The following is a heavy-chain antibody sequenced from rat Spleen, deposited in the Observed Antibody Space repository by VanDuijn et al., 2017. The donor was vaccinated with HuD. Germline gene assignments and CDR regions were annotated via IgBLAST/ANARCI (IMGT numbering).Heavy chain of an antibody. D-gene: IGHD1-4*01. V-gene: IGHV5-31*01. CDR3: TTEANYPGSYFDY. CDR1: GFTFSEYW. CDR2: ISYDGSAT. Sequence: EVQLVESGGGLVQPGRSLKLSCVASGFTFSEYWMTWIRQAPGKGLEWVASISYDGSATYYRDSVKGRFTISRDNTKSTLYLQMDSLRSEDTATYYCTTEANYPGSYFDYWGQGVMVTVSS. J-gene: IGHJ2*01.